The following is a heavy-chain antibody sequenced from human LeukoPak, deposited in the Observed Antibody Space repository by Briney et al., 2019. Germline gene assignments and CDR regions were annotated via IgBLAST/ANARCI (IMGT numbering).Heavy chain of an antibody. CDR2: IKSKTDGGTT. J-gene: IGHJ4*02. D-gene: IGHD5-12*01. Sequence: GGSLRLSCAASEFTFSSYWMTWVRQAPGKGLEWVGRIKSKTDGGTTDYAAPVKGRFTISRDDSKNTLYLQMNSLKTEDTAVYYCTTSSIYSGYDYDIDYWGQGTLVTVSS. CDR1: EFTFSSYW. V-gene: IGHV3-15*01. CDR3: TTSSIYSGYDYDIDY.